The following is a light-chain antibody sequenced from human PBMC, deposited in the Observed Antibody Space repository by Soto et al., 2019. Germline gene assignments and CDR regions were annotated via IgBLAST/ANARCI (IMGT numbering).Light chain of an antibody. Sequence: DIQLTQSPSTLSASVGDTVTITCRASQSVSSWLAWYQQKPGKAPKLLIYRASSLESGVPSRFSGSESGTEFTLPISSLQPDDFATYYCQQYHSYPWTVGQETKVEIK. V-gene: IGKV1-5*03. CDR3: QQYHSYPWT. J-gene: IGKJ1*01. CDR2: RAS. CDR1: QSVSSW.